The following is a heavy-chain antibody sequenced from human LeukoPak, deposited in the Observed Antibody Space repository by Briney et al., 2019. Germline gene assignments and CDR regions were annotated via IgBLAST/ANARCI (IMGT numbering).Heavy chain of an antibody. CDR1: GFTFSSYA. V-gene: IGHV3-23*01. Sequence: GGSLRLSCAASGFTFSSYAMSWVRQAPGKGLEWVSAISGSGGSTYYADSVKGRFTISRDNSKNTLYLQMNSLRAEDTAVYYCARGVRYYGSGSYYFDYWGQGTLVTVSS. D-gene: IGHD3-10*01. CDR3: ARGVRYYGSGSYYFDY. CDR2: ISGSGGST. J-gene: IGHJ4*02.